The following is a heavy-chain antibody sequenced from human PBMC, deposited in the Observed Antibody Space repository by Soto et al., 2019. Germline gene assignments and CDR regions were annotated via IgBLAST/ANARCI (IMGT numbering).Heavy chain of an antibody. J-gene: IGHJ6*02. D-gene: IGHD3-10*01. CDR3: ARDRVTMVRGVIIADYGMDV. CDR1: GGSISSGDYY. CDR2: IYSIGST. V-gene: IGHV4-30-4*01. Sequence: QVQLQEPGPGLVKPSQTLSLTCTVSGGSISSGDYYWSWIRQPPGKGLEWIGYIYSIGSTYYNPSLKSRITISVETYMNQSSLKLSSVTVADTAVYYCARDRVTMVRGVIIADYGMDVWGQCTTVTVSS.